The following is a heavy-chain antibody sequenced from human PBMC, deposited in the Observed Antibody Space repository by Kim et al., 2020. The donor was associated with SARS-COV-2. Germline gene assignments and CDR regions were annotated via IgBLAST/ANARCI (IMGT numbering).Heavy chain of an antibody. Sequence: GGSLRLSCAASGFTFSSYAMSWVRQAPGKGLEWVSAISGSGGSTYYADSVKGRFTISRDNSKNTLYLQMNSLRAEDTAVYYCAKGGITIFGVVIMQPLHFDYWGQGTLVTVSS. CDR3: AKGGITIFGVVIMQPLHFDY. CDR2: ISGSGGST. CDR1: GFTFSSYA. J-gene: IGHJ4*02. V-gene: IGHV3-23*01. D-gene: IGHD3-3*01.